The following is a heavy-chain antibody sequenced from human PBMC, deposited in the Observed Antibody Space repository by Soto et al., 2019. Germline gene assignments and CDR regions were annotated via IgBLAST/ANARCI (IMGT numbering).Heavy chain of an antibody. CDR3: ARVVPGAGAWFGP. J-gene: IGHJ5*02. V-gene: IGHV1-18*01. Sequence: ASVKVSCKASGGTFNSYGISWVRQAPGQGLDWMGVIIPLYGTVNYAQKFQGRVSMTTDTSTTTAYMELRSLRSDDTAVYYCARVVPGAGAWFGPWGKGTLVPVSS. CDR1: GGTFNSYG. D-gene: IGHD2-2*01. CDR2: IIPLYGTV.